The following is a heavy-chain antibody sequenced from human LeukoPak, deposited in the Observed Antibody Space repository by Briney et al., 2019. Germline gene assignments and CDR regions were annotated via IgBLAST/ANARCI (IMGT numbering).Heavy chain of an antibody. CDR2: IWYDGSNK. CDR3: AKDHKRDPGVFDY. V-gene: IGHV3-33*06. CDR1: GFTFSSYG. J-gene: IGHJ4*02. Sequence: GRSLRLSCAASGFTFSSYGMHWVRQAPGKGLEWVAVIWYDGSNKYYADSVKGRFTISRDNSKNTLYLQMNSLRAEDTAVYYCAKDHKRDPGVFDYWGQGTLVTVSS.